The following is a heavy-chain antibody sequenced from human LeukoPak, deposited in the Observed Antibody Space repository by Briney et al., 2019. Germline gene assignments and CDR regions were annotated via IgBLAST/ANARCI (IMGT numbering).Heavy chain of an antibody. CDR2: IYYSGST. D-gene: IGHD2-15*01. V-gene: IGHV4-39*02. CDR3: ARVSCSGGACPFGSWFDP. CDR1: GGSITSGSYY. Sequence: KPSETLSLTCTVSGGSITSGSYYWGWIRQPPGKGLEWIGSIYYSGSTYYNPSLKSRVTISVDTSNKLFSLKLSSVTAADTAVYYCARVSCSGGACPFGSWFDPWGQGTLVTVSS. J-gene: IGHJ5*02.